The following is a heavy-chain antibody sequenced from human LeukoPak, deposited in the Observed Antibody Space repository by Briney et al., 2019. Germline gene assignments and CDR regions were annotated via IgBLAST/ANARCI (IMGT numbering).Heavy chain of an antibody. Sequence: ASVKVSCKASGYTFTSYGISWVRQAPGQGLEWMGWISAYNGNTNYAQKLQGRVTMTTDTSTSTAYMELRSLRSDDAAVYYCARDTESEDAFDIWGQGTMVTVSS. V-gene: IGHV1-18*01. CDR1: GYTFTSYG. CDR3: ARDTESEDAFDI. D-gene: IGHD2-8*02. J-gene: IGHJ3*02. CDR2: ISAYNGNT.